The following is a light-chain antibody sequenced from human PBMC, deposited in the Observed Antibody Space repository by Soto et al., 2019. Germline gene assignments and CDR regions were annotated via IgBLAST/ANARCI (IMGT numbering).Light chain of an antibody. J-gene: IGKJ5*01. Sequence: DIQMTQSPSSLSASVGDRVTITCRASQSISTWLAWYQQKPGKAPKSLIYATSNLQSGVPSRFSGSGSGTDFTLTISSLQPEDFATYYCQQSYSTPITFGQGTRLEI. CDR2: ATS. CDR3: QQSYSTPIT. CDR1: QSISTW. V-gene: IGKV1-39*01.